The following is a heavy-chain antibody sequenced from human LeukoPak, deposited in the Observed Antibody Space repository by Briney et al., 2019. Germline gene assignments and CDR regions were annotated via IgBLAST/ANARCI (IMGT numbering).Heavy chain of an antibody. CDR3: ARGGGYSGYDLDY. CDR2: IYYSGST. V-gene: IGHV4-59*12. D-gene: IGHD5-12*01. CDR1: GGSISSYY. J-gene: IGHJ4*02. Sequence: SETLSLTCTVSGGSISSYYWSWIRQPPGKGLEWIGYIYYSGSTNYNPSLKSRVTISVDTSKNQFSLKLSSVTAADTAVYYCARGGGYSGYDLDYWGQGTLVTVSS.